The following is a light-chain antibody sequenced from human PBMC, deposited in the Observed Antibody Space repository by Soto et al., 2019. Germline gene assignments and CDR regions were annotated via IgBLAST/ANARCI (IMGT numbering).Light chain of an antibody. CDR1: QSVNSN. CDR3: QQYGSSPIT. V-gene: IGKV3-20*01. Sequence: ERVMTQSPATLSVSPVERATLSFRASQSVNSNLAWYQQKPGQAPRLLIYAASTRATGIPDRFSGDGSVTHFTLTISRLEAEDFVMYYCQQYGSSPITFGQGTRLEI. J-gene: IGKJ5*01. CDR2: AAS.